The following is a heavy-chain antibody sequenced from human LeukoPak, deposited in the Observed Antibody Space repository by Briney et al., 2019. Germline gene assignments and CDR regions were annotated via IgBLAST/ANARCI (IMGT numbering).Heavy chain of an antibody. V-gene: IGHV4-4*07. CDR2: IYTSGST. CDR3: ARENLAAAGTRGGYYYYYYMDV. D-gene: IGHD6-13*01. Sequence: PSETLSLTCTVSGGSISSYYWSWIRQPAGKGLEWIGRIYTSGSTNYNPSLKSRVTMSVDTSKNQFSLKPSSVTAADTAVYYCARENLAAAGTRGGYYYYYYMDVWGKGTTVTVSS. CDR1: GGSISSYY. J-gene: IGHJ6*03.